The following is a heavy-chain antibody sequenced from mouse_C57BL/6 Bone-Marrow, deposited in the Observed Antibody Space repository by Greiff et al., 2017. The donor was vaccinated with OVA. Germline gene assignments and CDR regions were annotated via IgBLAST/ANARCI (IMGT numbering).Heavy chain of an antibody. V-gene: IGHV2-3*01. J-gene: IGHJ3*01. CDR3: AKPKSSFGGYYVWFAY. D-gene: IGHD2-3*01. CDR2: IWGDGGT. Sequence: VKLMESGPGLVAPSQSLSITCPVSGFSLPGYGLSGVRQPQGRGLGWRGVIWGDGGTNYHSAHISRLSISKDNSKSQVFLKLNSLQTDDTATYYCAKPKSSFGGYYVWFAYWGQGTLVTVSA. CDR1: GFSLPGYG.